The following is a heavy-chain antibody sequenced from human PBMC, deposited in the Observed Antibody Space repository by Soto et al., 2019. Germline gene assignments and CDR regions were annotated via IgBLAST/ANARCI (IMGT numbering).Heavy chain of an antibody. CDR1: GGSISSYY. Sequence: SETLSLTCTVSGGSISSYYWSWIRQPPGKGLEWIGYIYYSGSTNYNPSLKSRVTISVDTSKNQFSLQLSSVTAADTAVYFCARYPRLDCWGQGTLVTVSS. CDR2: IYYSGST. CDR3: ARYPRLDC. J-gene: IGHJ4*02. V-gene: IGHV4-59*08.